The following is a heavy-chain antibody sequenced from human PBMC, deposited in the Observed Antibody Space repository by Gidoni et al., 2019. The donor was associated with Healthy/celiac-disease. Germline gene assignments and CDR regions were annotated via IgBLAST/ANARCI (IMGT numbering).Heavy chain of an antibody. D-gene: IGHD5-18*01. CDR1: GFPFSSSW. J-gene: IGHJ4*02. V-gene: IGHV3-7*01. CDR3: ARVAWIQPEDWGDY. Sequence: EVQLVESGGGLVQPGESLRLPCAASGFPFSSSWMSWVRQAPGKGLEWVANIKQDGSEKYYVDSVKGRFTISRDNAKNSLYLQMNSLRAEDTAVYYCARVAWIQPEDWGDYWGQGTLVTVSS. CDR2: IKQDGSEK.